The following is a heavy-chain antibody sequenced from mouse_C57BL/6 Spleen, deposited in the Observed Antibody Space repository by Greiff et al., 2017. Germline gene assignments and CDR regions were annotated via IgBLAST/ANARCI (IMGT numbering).Heavy chain of an antibody. J-gene: IGHJ3*01. Sequence: VQLQQSGAELVKPGASVKISCKASGYAFSSYWMNWVKQRPGKGLEWIGQIYPGDGDTNYNGKFKGKATLTADKSSSTAYMQLSSLTSEDSEVDFCAREDSSGYGFAYWGQGTLVTVSA. D-gene: IGHD3-2*02. V-gene: IGHV1-80*01. CDR1: GYAFSSYW. CDR3: AREDSSGYGFAY. CDR2: IYPGDGDT.